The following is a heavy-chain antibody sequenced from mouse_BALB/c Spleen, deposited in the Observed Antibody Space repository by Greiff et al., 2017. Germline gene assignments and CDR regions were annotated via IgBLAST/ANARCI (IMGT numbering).Heavy chain of an antibody. Sequence: EVKVVESGGGLVKPGGSLKLSCAASGFAFSSYDMSWVRQTPEKRLEWVAYISSGGGSTYYPDTVKGRFTISRDNAKNTLYLQMSSLKSEDTAMYYCARDYGFAYWGQGTLVTVSA. V-gene: IGHV5-12-1*01. J-gene: IGHJ3*01. CDR1: GFAFSSYD. D-gene: IGHD1-2*01. CDR2: ISSGGGST. CDR3: ARDYGFAY.